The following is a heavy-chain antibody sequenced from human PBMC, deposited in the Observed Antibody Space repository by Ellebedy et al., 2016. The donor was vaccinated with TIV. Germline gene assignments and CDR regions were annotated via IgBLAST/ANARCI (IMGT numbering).Heavy chain of an antibody. Sequence: GGSLRLXXAASGFTFNNYGMHWVRQAPGKGLEWVAVISHDGNKAYYADSVKGRFTISRDNSKNTLYLQMNSLRAEDTAVYYCAKNWIDDSSGYYYGGPGDWGQGTLVTVSS. V-gene: IGHV3-30*18. CDR1: GFTFNNYG. D-gene: IGHD3-22*01. CDR3: AKNWIDDSSGYYYGGPGD. J-gene: IGHJ4*02. CDR2: ISHDGNKA.